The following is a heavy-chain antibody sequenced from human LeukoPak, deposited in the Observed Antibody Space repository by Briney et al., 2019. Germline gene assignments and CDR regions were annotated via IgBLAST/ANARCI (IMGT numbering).Heavy chain of an antibody. CDR3: ASYSSSTYYYGMDV. CDR1: GYTFTGYY. J-gene: IGHJ6*02. V-gene: IGHV1-2*02. CDR2: INPNSGGT. D-gene: IGHD6-6*01. Sequence: VSVKVSCKASGYTFTGYYMHWVRQAPGQGLEWMGWINPNSGGTNYAQKFQGRVTMTRDTSISTAYMELSRLRSDDTAVYYCASYSSSTYYYGMDVWGQGTTVTVSS.